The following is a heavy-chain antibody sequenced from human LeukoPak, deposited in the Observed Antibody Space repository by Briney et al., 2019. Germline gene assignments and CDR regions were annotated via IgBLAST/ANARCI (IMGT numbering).Heavy chain of an antibody. V-gene: IGHV3-30*04. D-gene: IGHD3-10*01. CDR2: ISYEGSNK. CDR1: GFTFSSYA. Sequence: PGGSLRLSCAASGFTFSSYAMHWVRQAPGKGLEWVAVISYEGSNKYYADSVKGRFTISRDNSKNTLYLQMNSLRAEDTAVYYCASGLLWFGELPFDYWGQGTLVTVSS. J-gene: IGHJ4*02. CDR3: ASGLLWFGELPFDY.